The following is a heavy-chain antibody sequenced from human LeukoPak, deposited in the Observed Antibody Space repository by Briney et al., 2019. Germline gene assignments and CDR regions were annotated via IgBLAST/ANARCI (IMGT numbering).Heavy chain of an antibody. D-gene: IGHD5-12*01. Sequence: GGSLRLSCAASGFTVSSNYMSWVRQAPGKGLEWVSVIYSGGSTYYADSVKGRFTISRDNSKNTLYLQMKSLRAEDTAVYYCARIHSGYAWGDAFDIWGQGTMVTVSS. J-gene: IGHJ3*02. CDR1: GFTVSSNY. V-gene: IGHV3-53*01. CDR3: ARIHSGYAWGDAFDI. CDR2: IYSGGST.